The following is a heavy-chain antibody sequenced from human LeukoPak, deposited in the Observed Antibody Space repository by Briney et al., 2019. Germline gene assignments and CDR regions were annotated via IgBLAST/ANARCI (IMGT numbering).Heavy chain of an antibody. J-gene: IGHJ4*02. Sequence: SETLSLTCAVYGGSFSGYYWSWIRQPPGKGLEWIGEINHSGSTNYNPSLKSRVTISVDTSKNQFSLKLSSVTAADTAVYYCARRHLYYYDSSGYYAHYYFDYWGQGTLVTVSS. V-gene: IGHV4-34*01. CDR1: GGSFSGYY. CDR2: INHSGST. D-gene: IGHD3-22*01. CDR3: ARRHLYYYDSSGYYAHYYFDY.